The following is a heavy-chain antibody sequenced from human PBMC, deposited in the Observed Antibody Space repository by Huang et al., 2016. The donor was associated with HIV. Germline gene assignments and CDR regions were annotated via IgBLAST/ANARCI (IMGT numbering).Heavy chain of an antibody. CDR2: VSNDGNEK. Sequence: QGQLVESGGGVVQPGRSLRLSCAASGFSFTSYDMQWVRQVPGKGLDVVSFVSNDGNEKYYADSVKGRFTISRDNFKNTLYLQMNSLRTGDTAVYFCLPAGHVSHYYYMDVWGKGTTVIVSS. CDR1: GFSFTSYD. CDR3: LPAGHVSHYYYMDV. V-gene: IGHV3-30*03. J-gene: IGHJ6*03.